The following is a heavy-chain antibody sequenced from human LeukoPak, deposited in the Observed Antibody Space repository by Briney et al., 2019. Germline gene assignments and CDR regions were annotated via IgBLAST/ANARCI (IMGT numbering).Heavy chain of an antibody. CDR1: GFTFRSSA. CDR2: ISGSGGST. J-gene: IGHJ4*02. CDR3: AKAQGGYSYFGY. D-gene: IGHD3-22*01. V-gene: IGHV3-23*01. Sequence: PGGSLRLSCAASGFTFRSSAMSWVRQAPGKGLEWVSGISGSGGSTFNADSVKGRFTISRDNSKNTLYLQMNSLRAEDTAVYYCAKAQGGYSYFGYWGQGTLVTVSS.